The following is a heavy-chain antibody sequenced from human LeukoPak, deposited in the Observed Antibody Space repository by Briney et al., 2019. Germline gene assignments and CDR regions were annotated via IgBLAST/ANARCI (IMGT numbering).Heavy chain of an antibody. J-gene: IGHJ6*02. CDR1: GYTLTELS. CDR2: FDPEDGET. D-gene: IGHD6-6*01. Sequence: ASVKVSCKVSGYTLTELSMHWVRQAPGKGLEWMGGFDPEDGETIYAQKFQGRVTMTEDTSTDTAYMELSSLRSEDTAVYYCATGRYSSSSLGNGWLYYYYGMDVWGQGTTVTVSS. CDR3: ATGRYSSSSLGNGWLYYYYGMDV. V-gene: IGHV1-24*01.